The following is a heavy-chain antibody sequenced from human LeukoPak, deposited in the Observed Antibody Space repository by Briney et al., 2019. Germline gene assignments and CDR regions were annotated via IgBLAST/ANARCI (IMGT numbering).Heavy chain of an antibody. CDR1: GFTVSSNY. CDR3: ARESEPAGLAFDI. D-gene: IGHD1-14*01. CDR2: IYRDGNT. Sequence: GGSLRLSCAASGFTVSSNYMSWVRQAPGKGLEWVSLIYRDGNTNYADSVKGRFAISRDKSKNTLSLQMNSLRADDTAVYFCARESEPAGLAFDIWGQGTMVTVSS. V-gene: IGHV3-66*01. J-gene: IGHJ3*02.